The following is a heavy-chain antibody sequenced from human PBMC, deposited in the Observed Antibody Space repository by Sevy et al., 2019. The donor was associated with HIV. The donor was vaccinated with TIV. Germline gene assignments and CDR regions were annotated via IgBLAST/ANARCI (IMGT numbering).Heavy chain of an antibody. V-gene: IGHV3-21*06. CDR3: ARAEQTYFFDY. CDR1: GFTFNKYN. J-gene: IGHJ4*02. Sequence: GGSLRLSCAASGFTFNKYNMNWVRQAPGKGLEWVSTITGYSTDIYYADSVKGRSTISRDDAKNSLYLQMNGLRAEDTAIYYCARAEQTYFFDYWGQGTLVTVSS. CDR2: ITGYSTDI.